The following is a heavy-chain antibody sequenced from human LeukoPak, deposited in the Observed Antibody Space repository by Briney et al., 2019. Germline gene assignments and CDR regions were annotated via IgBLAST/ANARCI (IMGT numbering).Heavy chain of an antibody. CDR2: IWYDGSNK. CDR1: RFTFSNFG. D-gene: IGHD3-22*01. Sequence: GGSLRLSCAASRFTFSNFGMHWVRQAPGKGLEWVAVIWYDGSNKYYADSVKGRFTISRDNSKNTLYLQMNSLRAEDTAVYYCARGRGYDSGTYNYAFSDYWGQGTLVTVSS. J-gene: IGHJ4*02. V-gene: IGHV3-33*01. CDR3: ARGRGYDSGTYNYAFSDY.